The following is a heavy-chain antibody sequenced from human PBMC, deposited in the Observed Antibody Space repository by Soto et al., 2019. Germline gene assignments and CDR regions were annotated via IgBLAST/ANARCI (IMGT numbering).Heavy chain of an antibody. V-gene: IGHV4-39*02. CDR2: IYYSGST. Sequence: SETLSLTCTVSGGSISSSSYYWGWIRQPPGKGLEWIGSIYYSGSTYYNPSLKSRVTISVDTSKNQFSLKLSSVTAADTAVYYCARERTGTKEKFLDYWGQGT. CDR3: ARERTGTKEKFLDY. D-gene: IGHD1-7*01. CDR1: GGSISSSSYY. J-gene: IGHJ4*02.